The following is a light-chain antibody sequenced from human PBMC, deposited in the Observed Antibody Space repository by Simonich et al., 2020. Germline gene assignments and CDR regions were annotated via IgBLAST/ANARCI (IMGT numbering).Light chain of an antibody. CDR2: DVS. Sequence: QSALTQPASVSGAPGQSIPISCPGTSRDVGGNNYVTWYQHHPGKAPKLMIYDVSQRPSVVSNRFAGSKSGNTASLTISGLQANDEADYYCSSYTSSSTWVFGGGTKLTVL. CDR3: SSYTSSSTWV. J-gene: IGLJ3*02. CDR1: SRDVGGNNY. V-gene: IGLV2-14*03.